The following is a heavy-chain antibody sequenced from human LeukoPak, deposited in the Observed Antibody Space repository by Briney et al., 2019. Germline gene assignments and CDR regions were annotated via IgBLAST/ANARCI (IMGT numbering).Heavy chain of an antibody. Sequence: PSETLSLTCTASGCSFSSYYWSWIRQPAGKGLEWIGRIYTSGSTNYNPSLKSRVTTSVDTYKNQFFLMLSYVIAADAAVYYCAGQVVTALVSYPPYYWGQGTLVTVSS. CDR3: AGQVVTALVSYPPYY. CDR1: GCSFSSYY. J-gene: IGHJ4*02. D-gene: IGHD5-18*01. V-gene: IGHV4-4*07. CDR2: IYTSGST.